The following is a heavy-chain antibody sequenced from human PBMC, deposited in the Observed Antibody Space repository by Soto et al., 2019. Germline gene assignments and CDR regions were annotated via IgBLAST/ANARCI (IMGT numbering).Heavy chain of an antibody. J-gene: IGHJ4*02. CDR3: ARRKERSGPHYFDY. CDR1: GYTFTAYD. V-gene: IGHV1-8*01. D-gene: IGHD6-25*01. CDR2: MNPYNGNT. Sequence: ASVKLYCKGSGYTFTAYDIGLVRQITGQGLEWMGWMNPYNGNTGSTQKFQGRVTMTRNTSISTVYMELTSLRSEDTAVYYCARRKERSGPHYFDYWVQGSLVTVFS.